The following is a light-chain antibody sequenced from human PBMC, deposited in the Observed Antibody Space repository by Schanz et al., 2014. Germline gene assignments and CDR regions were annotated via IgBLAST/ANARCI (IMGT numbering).Light chain of an antibody. Sequence: EIVLTQSPGTLSLSPGERATLSCRTSQNISSTYFTWYQQKPGQAPRVLIYGASIRASGIPDRFSGSGYGTDFSLTITRLEPEDFAVYYCHQYINSPFTFGPGTKLDLK. J-gene: IGKJ3*01. CDR3: HQYINSPFT. V-gene: IGKV3-20*01. CDR1: QNISSTY. CDR2: GAS.